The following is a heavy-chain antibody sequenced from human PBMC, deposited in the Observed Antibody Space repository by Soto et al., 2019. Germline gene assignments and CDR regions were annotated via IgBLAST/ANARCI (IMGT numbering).Heavy chain of an antibody. J-gene: IGHJ4*02. D-gene: IGHD2-2*01. CDR2: IYPGDSDT. V-gene: IGHV5-51*01. CDR3: ARQGASWVVPFDF. CDR1: GYDFSIYW. Sequence: LGESLKISCRGSGYDFSIYWIGWVRQMPGKGLEWMGLIYPGDSDTRYNPSFQGHVTFSVDKSINTAYLQWKSLKSSDTAMYYCARQGASWVVPFDFWAQGTPVTVSS.